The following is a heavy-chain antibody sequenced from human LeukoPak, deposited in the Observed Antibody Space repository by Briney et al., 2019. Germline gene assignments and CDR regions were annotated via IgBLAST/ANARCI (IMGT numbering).Heavy chain of an antibody. CDR1: GGSISSGGYY. J-gene: IGHJ4*02. D-gene: IGHD3-22*01. V-gene: IGHV4-31*03. Sequence: TLSLTCTVSGGSISSGGYYWSWIRQHPGLGLEWIGYIYCSGSTYYNPSLNGRVTISVDTSKNQFSLKLSTVTAADTAVYYCASQYESSGYYEYYFDYWGQGTLVTVSS. CDR2: IYCSGST. CDR3: ASQYESSGYYEYYFDY.